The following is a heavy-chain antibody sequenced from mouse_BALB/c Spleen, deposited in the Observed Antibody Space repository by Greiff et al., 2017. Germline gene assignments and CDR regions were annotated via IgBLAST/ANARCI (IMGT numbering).Heavy chain of an antibody. V-gene: IGHV5-17*02. D-gene: IGHD1-1*01. CDR2: ISSGSSTI. CDR3: ARWGLLRYFDD. CDR1: GFTFSSFG. J-gene: IGHJ2*01. Sequence: EVHLVDSGGGLVQPGGSRKLSCAASGFTFSSFGMHWVRQAPEKGLEWVAYISSGSSTIYYADTVKGRFTISRDNPKNTLFLQMTSLRSEDTAMYYCARWGLLRYFDDWGQGTTLTVSS.